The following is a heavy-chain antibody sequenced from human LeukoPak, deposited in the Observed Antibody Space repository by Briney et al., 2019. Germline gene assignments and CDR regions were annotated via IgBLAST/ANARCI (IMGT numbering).Heavy chain of an antibody. V-gene: IGHV1-69*04. CDR2: IIPILGIA. Sequence: GASVKVSCKASGGTFSSYAISWVRQAPGQGLEWMGRIIPILGIANYAQKFQGRVTITADKSTSTAYMELSSLRSEDTAVYYCARDHFVLDTGYSYAKPRRGGLDYWGQGTLVTVSS. D-gene: IGHD5-18*01. J-gene: IGHJ4*02. CDR3: ARDHFVLDTGYSYAKPRRGGLDY. CDR1: GGTFSSYA.